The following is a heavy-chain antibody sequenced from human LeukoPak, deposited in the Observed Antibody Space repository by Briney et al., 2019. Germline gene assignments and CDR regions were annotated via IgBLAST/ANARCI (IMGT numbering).Heavy chain of an antibody. CDR2: ISSSSDYL. CDR3: ARDNGSGSYSPIDY. Sequence: GGSLRLSCAASGFTFSTYSMNWVRQAPGKGLEWVSSISSSSDYLYYADSVKGRFTISRDNAKNSLYLQMNSLRAEDTAVYYCARDNGSGSYSPIDYWGQGTLVTVSS. V-gene: IGHV3-21*01. J-gene: IGHJ4*02. D-gene: IGHD3-10*01. CDR1: GFTFSTYS.